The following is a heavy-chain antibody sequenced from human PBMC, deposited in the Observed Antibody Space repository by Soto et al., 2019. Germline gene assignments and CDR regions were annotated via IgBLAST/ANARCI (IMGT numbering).Heavy chain of an antibody. V-gene: IGHV4-59*08. CDR3: ARLSTWGSYREPLGY. J-gene: IGHJ4*02. CDR2: IYYSGST. D-gene: IGHD3-16*02. CDR1: GGSIDSYY. Sequence: SETLSLTCTVSGGSIDSYYWSWIRQPPGKGLEWIGSIYYSGSTDYNPSLKSRITISVDTSKNQFSLKLSSVTAADTAVYYCARLSTWGSYREPLGYWGQGTLVPSPQ.